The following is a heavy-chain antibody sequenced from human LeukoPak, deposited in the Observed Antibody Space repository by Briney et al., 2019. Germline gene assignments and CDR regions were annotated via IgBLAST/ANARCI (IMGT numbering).Heavy chain of an antibody. J-gene: IGHJ4*02. CDR1: GFTFGSYA. CDR2: ISGSGDTT. Sequence: GGSLRLSCAASGFTFGSYAMSWVRQAPGKGLEWVSTISGSGDTTYYGDSVKGRFTISRDNSKNTLYLQMNSLRAEDTAVYYCAKSLRVVRGVPYYFDYWGRGTLVTVSS. CDR3: AKSLRVVRGVPYYFDY. D-gene: IGHD3-10*01. V-gene: IGHV3-23*01.